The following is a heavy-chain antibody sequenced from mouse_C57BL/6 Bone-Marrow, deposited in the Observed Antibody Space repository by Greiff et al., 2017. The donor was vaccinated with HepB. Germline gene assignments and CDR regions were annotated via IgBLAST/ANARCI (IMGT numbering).Heavy chain of an antibody. Sequence: VQLQESGAELVRPGTSVNGSCKASGYAFTNYLIEWVKQRPGQGLEWIGVINPGSGGTNYNEKFKGKATLTADKSSSTAYMQISSLTSEDSAVYFCARYPIYYGHYWGQGTTLTVSS. CDR2: INPGSGGT. CDR3: ARYPIYYGHY. D-gene: IGHD2-1*01. V-gene: IGHV1-54*01. J-gene: IGHJ2*01. CDR1: GYAFTNYL.